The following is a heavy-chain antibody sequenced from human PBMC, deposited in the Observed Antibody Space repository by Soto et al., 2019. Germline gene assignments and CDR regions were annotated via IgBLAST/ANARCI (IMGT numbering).Heavy chain of an antibody. J-gene: IGHJ3*02. CDR3: AKDRSPNTIDAFDI. V-gene: IGHV3-23*01. D-gene: IGHD2-2*01. CDR2: ISASGGRT. CDR1: GLTFCSYA. Sequence: GGSLRLSCAASGLTFCSYAMNWVRQAPGKGLECVSGISASGGRTYYGDSVKGRFTISRDNSKNMLYLQMNSLRAEDTAVYYCAKDRSPNTIDAFDIWGQGTMVTVSS.